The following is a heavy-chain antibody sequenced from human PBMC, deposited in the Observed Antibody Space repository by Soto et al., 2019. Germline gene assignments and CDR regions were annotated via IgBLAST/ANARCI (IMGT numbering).Heavy chain of an antibody. CDR2: IIPLFGTA. V-gene: IGHV1-69*01. D-gene: IGHD1-26*01. CDR3: ARLIGEGYSGTYALDY. Sequence: QVQLVQSGAEVKKPGSSVKVSCKASGGTFNNYAISWVRQAPGQGLEGMGGIIPLFGTANYAQKFEGRVTITADQSTDPAYMELSSLKSEDTAVYYCARLIGEGYSGTYALDYWGQGTLVTVSS. J-gene: IGHJ4*02. CDR1: GGTFNNYA.